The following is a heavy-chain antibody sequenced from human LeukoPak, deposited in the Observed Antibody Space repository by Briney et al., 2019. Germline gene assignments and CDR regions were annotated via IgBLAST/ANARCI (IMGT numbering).Heavy chain of an antibody. CDR1: GGSISSSSYY. Sequence: PSETLSLTCTVSGGSISSSSYYWGWIRQPPGKGLEWIGSIYYSGSTYYNPSLKSRVTISVDTSKNQFSLKLSSVTAADTAVYYCARRGWNLYDYWGQGTLVTVSS. D-gene: IGHD1-1*01. J-gene: IGHJ4*02. V-gene: IGHV4-39*07. CDR2: IYYSGST. CDR3: ARRGWNLYDY.